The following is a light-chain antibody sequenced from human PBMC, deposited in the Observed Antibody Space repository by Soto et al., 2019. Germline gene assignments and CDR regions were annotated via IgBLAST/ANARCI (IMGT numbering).Light chain of an antibody. Sequence: QSALTQPPSVSVAPAQRVTISCSGSSSNIGAGYDVHWFQQFPGTAPQRLIHGNTHRPSGIPERFSGSKSGTSASLAITGLQAGDEADYYCQSFDDSLSALVFGPGTKVTVL. J-gene: IGLJ1*01. CDR1: SSNIGAGYD. V-gene: IGLV1-40*01. CDR3: QSFDDSLSALV. CDR2: GNT.